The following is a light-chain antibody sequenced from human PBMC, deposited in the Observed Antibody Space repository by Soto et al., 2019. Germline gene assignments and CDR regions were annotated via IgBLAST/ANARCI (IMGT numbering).Light chain of an antibody. V-gene: IGKV4-1*01. Sequence: DIVMTQSPDSLAVSLGERATINCKSSQSVLYSSNNKNYLAWYQQKPGQPPKLLIYWASTRESGVPDRFSGSGSGADFTLTISRLQAEDMAVYYCQQSYRPLTFGQGTKVEIK. CDR2: WAS. J-gene: IGKJ1*01. CDR1: QSVLYSSNNKNY. CDR3: QQSYRPLT.